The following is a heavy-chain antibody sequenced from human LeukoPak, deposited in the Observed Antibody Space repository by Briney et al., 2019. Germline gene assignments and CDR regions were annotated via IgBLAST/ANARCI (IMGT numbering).Heavy chain of an antibody. CDR1: GGSVSSGSYY. V-gene: IGHV4-61*01. CDR3: ARGPRSGVITFGESRKAIDF. CDR2: IYYSGST. J-gene: IGHJ4*02. Sequence: SETLSLTCTVSGGSVSSGSYYWSWVRQPPGKGLEWIGYIYYSGSTNYNPSLKSRVTISVDTSKNQFSLRLSSVTAADTAVYYCARGPRSGVITFGESRKAIDFWGRGTLVTVSS. D-gene: IGHD3-16*01.